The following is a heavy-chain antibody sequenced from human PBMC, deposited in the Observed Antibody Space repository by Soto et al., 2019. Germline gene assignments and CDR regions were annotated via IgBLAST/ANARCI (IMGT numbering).Heavy chain of an antibody. D-gene: IGHD3-10*01. CDR1: GGPYNSFA. V-gene: IGHV1-69*13. CDR3: ARFLGGAGSYYGGQNYNYYNGMDV. J-gene: IGHJ6*02. CDR2: IIPVFGTA. Sequence: GASVKVSCKASGGPYNSFAISWLRQAPGQGLEWIGGIIPVFGTATYAQKFKGRVTITAEESTSKAYMELSSLTSEDTAVYYCARFLGGAGSYYGGQNYNYYNGMDVWGQGTTVTVSS.